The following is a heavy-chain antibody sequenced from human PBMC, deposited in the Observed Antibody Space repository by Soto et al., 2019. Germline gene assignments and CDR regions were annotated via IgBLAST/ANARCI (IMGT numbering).Heavy chain of an antibody. CDR3: ARSRHGSGSYTHCYYGVDV. CDR1: GFTFISYA. Sequence: QVQLVESGGGVVQPGRSLRLSCAASGFTFISYAMHWVRQAPGKGLEWVAVISFDGSTEYYADSVKGRFTISRDNSKNTVYLQINSLRSDDPTVYYCARSRHGSGSYTHCYYGVDVW. V-gene: IGHV3-30-3*01. CDR2: ISFDGSTE. J-gene: IGHJ6*01. D-gene: IGHD3-10*01.